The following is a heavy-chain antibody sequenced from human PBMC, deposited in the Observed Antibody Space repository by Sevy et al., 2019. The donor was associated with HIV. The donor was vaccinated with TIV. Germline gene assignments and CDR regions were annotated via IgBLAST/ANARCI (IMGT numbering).Heavy chain of an antibody. CDR1: GFTFSSYW. Sequence: GGSLRLSCAASGFTFSSYWMSWVRQAPGKGLEWVANIKQDGSEKYYVDSVKGRFTISRDNAKNSLYLQMNSLRAEDTAVYYGAREGGNGYYYYMDVWGKGTTVTVSS. D-gene: IGHD2-15*01. CDR2: IKQDGSEK. J-gene: IGHJ6*03. CDR3: AREGGNGYYYYMDV. V-gene: IGHV3-7*03.